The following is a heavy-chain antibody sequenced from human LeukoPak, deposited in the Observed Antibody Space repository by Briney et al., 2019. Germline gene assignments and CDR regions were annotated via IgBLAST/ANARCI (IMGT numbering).Heavy chain of an antibody. D-gene: IGHD4-11*01. CDR2: VFSSGST. Sequence: SETLSLTCTVSGGSITSYYWSWIRQPPGKGLEYIGYVFSSGSTNYNPSLKSRVTISLDTSKNQFSLKLRSVTAADTAVYYCARELYTNHDLLWFDPWGQGTLVTVSS. J-gene: IGHJ5*02. V-gene: IGHV4-4*08. CDR1: GGSITSYY. CDR3: ARELYTNHDLLWFDP.